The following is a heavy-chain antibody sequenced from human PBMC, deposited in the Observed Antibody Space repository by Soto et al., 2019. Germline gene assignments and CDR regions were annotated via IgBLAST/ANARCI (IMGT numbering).Heavy chain of an antibody. CDR1: GYTFTNYG. J-gene: IGHJ4*02. V-gene: IGHV1-18*01. CDR3: ARDRLPSQWQWLADFDY. Sequence: QVQLVQSGAEVKKPGASVKVSCKASGYTFTNYGINWVRQAPGQGLEWMGWISAYNGDTIYAQKLQGRVTMTTDTSTSTAYMELRSLRSADTAIYYCARDRLPSQWQWLADFDYWGQGTLVTVSS. CDR2: ISAYNGDT. D-gene: IGHD6-19*01.